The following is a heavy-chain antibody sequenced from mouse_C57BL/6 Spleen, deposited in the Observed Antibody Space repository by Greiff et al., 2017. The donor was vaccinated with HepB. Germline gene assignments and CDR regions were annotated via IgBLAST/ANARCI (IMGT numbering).Heavy chain of an antibody. CDR2: IDPENGDT. CDR3: TTPTIVPLDY. V-gene: IGHV14-4*01. J-gene: IGHJ2*01. CDR1: GFNIKDDY. D-gene: IGHD2-5*01. Sequence: DVKLVESGAELVRPGASVKLSCTASGFNIKDDYMHWVKQRPEQGLEWIGWIDPENGDTEYASKFQGKATITADTSSNTAYLQLSSLTSEDTAVYYCTTPTIVPLDYWGQGTTLTVSS.